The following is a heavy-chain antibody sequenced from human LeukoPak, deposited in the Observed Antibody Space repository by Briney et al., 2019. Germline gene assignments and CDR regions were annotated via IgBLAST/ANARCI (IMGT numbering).Heavy chain of an antibody. D-gene: IGHD1-20*01. Sequence: PGGSLRLSCVGSGFIFSGYALHWVRQAPGKGLEWLAIISYEGSSKYYADSVKGRFTISRDNAKNSLYLQMNSLRAEDTAVYYCAREPVITGDSLGAFDIWGQGTMVTVSS. CDR1: GFIFSGYA. CDR2: ISYEGSSK. V-gene: IGHV3-30-3*01. CDR3: AREPVITGDSLGAFDI. J-gene: IGHJ3*02.